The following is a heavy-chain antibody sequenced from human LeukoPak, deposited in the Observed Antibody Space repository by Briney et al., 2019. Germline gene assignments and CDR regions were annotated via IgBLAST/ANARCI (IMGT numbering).Heavy chain of an antibody. CDR1: GGSVTSYY. J-gene: IGHJ4*02. D-gene: IGHD6-13*01. CDR2: IYITGDT. CDR3: ARVWAGSSWYGADY. Sequence: SETLSLTCTVSGGSVTSYYWSWIRQSAGKGLEWIGRIYITGDTTYNPSLKSRVTMSLDTSKNQFSLKLSSVTAADTAVYYCARVWAGSSWYGADYWGQGTLVTVSS. V-gene: IGHV4-4*07.